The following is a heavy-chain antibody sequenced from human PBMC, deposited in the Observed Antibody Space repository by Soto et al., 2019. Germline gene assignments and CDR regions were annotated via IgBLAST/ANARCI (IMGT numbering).Heavy chain of an antibody. V-gene: IGHV5-51*01. CDR3: ARHIVDTSMTASFNY. D-gene: IGHD5-18*01. J-gene: IGHJ4*02. CDR2: IYPGDSDA. Sequence: PGESMKISCKTSGYSFLNYWIGWVRQMPGKGLEWMGIIYPGDSDARYSPSFQGQVTISADKSISTVYLRWSSLKASDTAMYYCARHIVDTSMTASFNYWGQGTQVTVSS. CDR1: GYSFLNYW.